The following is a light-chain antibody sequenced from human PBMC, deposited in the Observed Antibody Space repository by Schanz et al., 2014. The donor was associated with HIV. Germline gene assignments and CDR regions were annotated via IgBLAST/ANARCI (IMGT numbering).Light chain of an antibody. Sequence: QSVLTQPPSVSGAPGQRVTISCSGSTSNIGGSYDVHWYQQLPGTAPKLLIYGNSNRPSGVPDRFSGSKSGTSASLAISGLQSEDEADYFCATWDISLKGPVFGGGTKVTVL. CDR1: TSNIGGSYD. V-gene: IGLV1-40*01. CDR3: ATWDISLKGPV. J-gene: IGLJ2*01. CDR2: GNS.